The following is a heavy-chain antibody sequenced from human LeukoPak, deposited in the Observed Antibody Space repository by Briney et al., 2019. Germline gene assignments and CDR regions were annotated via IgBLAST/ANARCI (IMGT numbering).Heavy chain of an antibody. V-gene: IGHV1-2*02. J-gene: IGHJ4*02. Sequence: ASVKVSCKASGYTFTGFHMHWVRQAPGQGLEWMGWINANSGGTSYAQKFQGRVTVTRDTSISTAYMELTRLTSDDTAAYHCARDPIDGYYYFDYWGQGTLVTVSS. CDR3: ARDPIDGYYYFDY. D-gene: IGHD1-1*01. CDR1: GYTFTGFH. CDR2: INANSGGT.